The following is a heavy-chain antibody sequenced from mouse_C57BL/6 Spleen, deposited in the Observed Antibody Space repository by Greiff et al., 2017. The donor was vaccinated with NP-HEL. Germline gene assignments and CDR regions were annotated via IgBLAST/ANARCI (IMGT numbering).Heavy chain of an antibody. CDR1: GYAFSSSW. D-gene: IGHD6-1*01. Sequence: QVQLQQSGPELVKPGASVKISCKASGYAFSSSWMNWVKQRPGKGLEWIGRIYPGDGDTNYNGKFKGKATLTADKSSSTAYMQLSSLTSDDSAVYFCARSDSGDFYVDYWGQGTTLTVSS. J-gene: IGHJ2*01. CDR2: IYPGDGDT. V-gene: IGHV1-82*01. CDR3: ARSDSGDFYVDY.